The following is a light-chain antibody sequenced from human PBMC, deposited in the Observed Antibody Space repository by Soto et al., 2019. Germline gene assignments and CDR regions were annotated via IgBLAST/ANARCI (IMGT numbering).Light chain of an antibody. J-gene: IGKJ1*01. CDR3: QHYKTSSRT. V-gene: IGKV1-5*03. CDR1: QSISPW. CDR2: KAS. Sequence: DIQMTQSPSTLSASVGDRVTITCRASQSISPWLAWYQQKPGKAPKLLIYKASSLGSGVPSRFSGSGSGTESTLTIHRLQPDELATYYCQHYKTSSRTFGQGTKVEIK.